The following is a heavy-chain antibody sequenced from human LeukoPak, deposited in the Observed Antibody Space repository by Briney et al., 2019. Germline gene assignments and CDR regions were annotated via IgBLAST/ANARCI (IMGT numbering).Heavy chain of an antibody. CDR2: IYSGGST. V-gene: IGHV3-53*04. J-gene: IGHJ4*02. Sequence: GGSLILSCAASGFTVSSNYMSWVRQAPGKGLEWVSVIYSGGSTYYADSVKGRFTISRHNSKNTLYLQMNSLRAEDTAVYYCARGIRDYFDYWGQGTLVTVSS. CDR1: GFTVSSNY. D-gene: IGHD5-18*01. CDR3: ARGIRDYFDY.